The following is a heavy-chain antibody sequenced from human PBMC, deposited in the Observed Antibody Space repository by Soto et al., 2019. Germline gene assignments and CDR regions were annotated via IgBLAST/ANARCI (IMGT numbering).Heavy chain of an antibody. CDR1: GGTFSSYA. CDR3: ARGSGSVNWNPQTWYYYYGMDV. CDR2: IIPIFGTA. J-gene: IGHJ6*02. D-gene: IGHD1-20*01. Sequence: SVKVSCKASGGTFSSYAISWVRQAPGQGLEWMGGIIPIFGTANYAQKFQGRVTITADESTSTAYMELSSLRSEDTAVYYCARGSGSVNWNPQTWYYYYGMDVWGQGTTVTVSS. V-gene: IGHV1-69*13.